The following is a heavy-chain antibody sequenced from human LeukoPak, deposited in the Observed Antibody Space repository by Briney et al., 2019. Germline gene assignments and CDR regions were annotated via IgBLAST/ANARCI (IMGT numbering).Heavy chain of an antibody. CDR3: AKDLYDYVWGSYRFDY. J-gene: IGHJ4*02. D-gene: IGHD3-16*02. CDR2: ISGSGGST. CDR1: GFTFSSYA. V-gene: IGHV3-23*01. Sequence: GGSLRLSCAASGFTFSSYAMSWVRQAPRKGLEWVSAISGSGGSTYYADSVKGRFTISRDNSKNTLYLQMNSLRAEDTAVYYCAKDLYDYVWGSYRFDYWGQGTLVTVSS.